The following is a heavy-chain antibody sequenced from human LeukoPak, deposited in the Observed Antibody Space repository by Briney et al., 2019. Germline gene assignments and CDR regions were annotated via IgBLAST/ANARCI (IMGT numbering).Heavy chain of an antibody. CDR1: GFTFSSYW. V-gene: IGHV3-7*01. J-gene: IGHJ4*02. D-gene: IGHD6-6*01. Sequence: SGGSLRLSCAASGFTFSSYWMTWVRQAPEKGLEWVANIKQDGSETYYVDPVKGRFTISRDNAKNSLCLHMNSLRVEDSAVYYCARDFEYSSSWYFDYWGQGTLVTVSS. CDR3: ARDFEYSSSWYFDY. CDR2: IKQDGSET.